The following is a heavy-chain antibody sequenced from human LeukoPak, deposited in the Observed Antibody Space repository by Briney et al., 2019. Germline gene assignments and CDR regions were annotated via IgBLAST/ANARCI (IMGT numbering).Heavy chain of an antibody. CDR3: AKAIDYDDYVWADAFHV. Sequence: GESLGLSCAASGFTFSTYAMNWVRQAPGKGLEWVSTISGSGASAYYADSVRGRFTISRDNSKNTLYLQMNSLRAEDTAVYYCAKAIDYDDYVWADAFHVWGPGTVVTVSS. V-gene: IGHV3-23*01. J-gene: IGHJ3*01. D-gene: IGHD3-16*01. CDR1: GFTFSTYA. CDR2: ISGSGASA.